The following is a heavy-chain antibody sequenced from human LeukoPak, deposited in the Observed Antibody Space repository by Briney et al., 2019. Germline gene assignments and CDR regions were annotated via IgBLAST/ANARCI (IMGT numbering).Heavy chain of an antibody. CDR1: GLTFSSYS. V-gene: IGHV3-21*01. CDR2: ISSSSSYI. CDR3: ARPCPYCSSTSGGYFDY. J-gene: IGHJ4*02. D-gene: IGHD2-2*01. Sequence: GGSLRLSCAASGLTFSSYSMNWVRQAPGKGLEWVSSISSSSSYIYYADSVKGRFTISRDNAKNSLYLQMNSLRAEDTAVYYCARPCPYCSSTSGGYFDYWGQGTLVTVSS.